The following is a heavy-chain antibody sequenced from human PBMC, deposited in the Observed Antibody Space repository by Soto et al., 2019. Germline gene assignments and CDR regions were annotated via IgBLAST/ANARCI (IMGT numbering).Heavy chain of an antibody. CDR3: TTGIYYDILTGYHNVAY. Sequence: KAGGSLRLSCVASGFNLSHPWMTWVRQAAGKGLEWVGRIKSKTDGGTADYAAPVKVRATISRDDSKNTVYLQMNSLKTEDTAVYYCTTGIYYDILTGYHNVAYWGQGALVTVSS. CDR2: IKSKTDGGTA. CDR1: GFNLSHPW. V-gene: IGHV3-15*01. D-gene: IGHD3-9*01. J-gene: IGHJ4*02.